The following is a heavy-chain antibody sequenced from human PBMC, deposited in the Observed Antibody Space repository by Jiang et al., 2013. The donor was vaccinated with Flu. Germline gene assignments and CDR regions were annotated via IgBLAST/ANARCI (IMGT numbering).Heavy chain of an antibody. J-gene: IGHJ4*02. V-gene: IGHV4-39*01. CDR3: ARQPNEYYDYGDYLDY. CDR2: IYYSGST. D-gene: IGHD4/OR15-4a*01. Sequence: GPGLVKPSETLSLTCTVSGGSISSSSYYWGWIRQPPGKGLEWIGSIYYSGSTYYNPSLKSRVTISEDTSKNQFSLKLSSVTAADTAVYYCARQPNEYYDYGDYLDYWGQGTLVTVSS. CDR1: GGSISSSSYY.